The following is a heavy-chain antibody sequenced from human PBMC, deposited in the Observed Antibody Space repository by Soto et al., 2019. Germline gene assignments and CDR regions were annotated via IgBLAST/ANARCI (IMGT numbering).Heavy chain of an antibody. Sequence: PSETLSLTCAFYGGSFSVYYWSWIRQPPGKGLEWIGEINHSGSTNYNPSLKSRVTISVDTSKNQFSLKLSSVTAADTAVYYCARGQGYGDYDYWGQGTLVTVSS. CDR3: ARGQGYGDYDY. J-gene: IGHJ4*02. CDR2: INHSGST. D-gene: IGHD4-17*01. V-gene: IGHV4-34*01. CDR1: GGSFSVYY.